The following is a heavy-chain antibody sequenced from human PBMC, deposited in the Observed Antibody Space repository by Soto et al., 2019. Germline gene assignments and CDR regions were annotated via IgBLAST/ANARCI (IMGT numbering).Heavy chain of an antibody. CDR1: GYTFTSYG. J-gene: IGHJ6*02. CDR3: ARDWKGVSAPASTGYGMAV. CDR2: ISAYNGNT. V-gene: IGHV1-18*01. D-gene: IGHD1-1*01. Sequence: ASVKVSCKASGYTFTSYGFSWVRQAPGQGLEWMGWISAYNGNTNYAQKLQGRVTMTTDTSTSTAYMELRSLRSDDTAVYYCARDWKGVSAPASTGYGMAVWGQGTTVTVSS.